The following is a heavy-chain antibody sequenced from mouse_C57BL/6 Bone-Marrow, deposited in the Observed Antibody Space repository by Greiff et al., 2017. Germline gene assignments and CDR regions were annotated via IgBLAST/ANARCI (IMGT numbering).Heavy chain of an antibody. D-gene: IGHD1-1*01. CDR2: INPNNGGT. Sequence: EVQLQQSGPELVKPGASVKISCKASGYTFTDYYMNWVKQSHGKSLEWIGDINPNNGGTSYNQKFKGKATLTVDKSSSTAYMELRSLTSEDSAVYYCARGFITLNFDYWGQGTTLTVSS. CDR3: ARGFITLNFDY. CDR1: GYTFTDYY. J-gene: IGHJ2*01. V-gene: IGHV1-26*01.